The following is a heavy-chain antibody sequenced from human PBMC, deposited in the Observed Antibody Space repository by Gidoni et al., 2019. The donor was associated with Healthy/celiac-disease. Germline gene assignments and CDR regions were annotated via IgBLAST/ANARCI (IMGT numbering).Heavy chain of an antibody. CDR2: ISYDGSNK. V-gene: IGHV3-30*18. J-gene: IGHJ4*02. Sequence: QVQLVESGGGVVQPGRSLRLACAASGFTFSSYGMHWGRQAPGKRLEWVAVISYDGSNKYYADSVKGRFTISRDNSKNTLYLQMNSLRAEDTAVYYCAKVDREQWLGPVDYWGQGTLVTVSS. D-gene: IGHD6-19*01. CDR1: GFTFSSYG. CDR3: AKVDREQWLGPVDY.